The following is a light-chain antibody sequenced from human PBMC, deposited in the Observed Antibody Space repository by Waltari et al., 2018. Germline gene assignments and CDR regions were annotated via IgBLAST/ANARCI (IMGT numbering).Light chain of an antibody. CDR1: SSNIGAGYD. CDR3: QSYDSSLSGYVV. V-gene: IGLV1-40*01. J-gene: IGLJ2*01. Sequence: QSVLTQPPSVSGAPGQRVTISCTGSSSNIGAGYDVHWYQQLPGTAPKLLISANTNRPSGVPDRFSGSKSGTSASLAITGLQAEDEADYYCQSYDSSLSGYVVFGGGTKLT. CDR2: ANT.